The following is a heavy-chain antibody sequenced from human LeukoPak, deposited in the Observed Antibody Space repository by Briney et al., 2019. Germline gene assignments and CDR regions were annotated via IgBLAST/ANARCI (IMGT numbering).Heavy chain of an antibody. Sequence: SETLSLTCTVSGGSISSSSYYWGWIRQPPGKGLEWIGGIYYSGSTYYNPSLKSRVTISVDTSKNQFSLKLSSVTAADTAVYYCARYCKTTSCYTHDYWGQGTLVTVSS. CDR3: ARYCKTTSCYTHDY. J-gene: IGHJ4*02. CDR2: IYYSGST. D-gene: IGHD2-2*01. CDR1: GGSISSSSYY. V-gene: IGHV4-39*07.